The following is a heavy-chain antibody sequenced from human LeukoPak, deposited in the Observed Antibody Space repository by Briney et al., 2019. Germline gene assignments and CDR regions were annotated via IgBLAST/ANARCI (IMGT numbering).Heavy chain of an antibody. V-gene: IGHV1-3*03. Sequence: GASVKVSCKASGCTFTSYAMHWVRQAPGQRLEWMGWINGGNGNTKYSQEFQGRVTITRDTSASTAYMEMSSLTSEDMAVYYCARAGGYCGRISCPYYFDYWGRGSLVAVSS. J-gene: IGHJ4*02. CDR2: INGGNGNT. CDR3: ARAGGYCGRISCPYYFDY. D-gene: IGHD2-15*01. CDR1: GCTFTSYA.